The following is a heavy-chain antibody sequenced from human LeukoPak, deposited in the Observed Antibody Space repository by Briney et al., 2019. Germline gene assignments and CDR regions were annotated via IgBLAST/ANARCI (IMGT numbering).Heavy chain of an antibody. Sequence: GGSLRLSCAASGFTFSSYWMHWVRQAPGKGLVWVSRINSDGSSTSYADSVKGRFTISRDNAKNTLYLQMNSLRAEDTAIYYCAKADGGSCYSRSQNWGQGTLVTVSS. CDR2: INSDGSST. CDR3: AKADGGSCYSRSQN. D-gene: IGHD2-15*01. J-gene: IGHJ4*02. CDR1: GFTFSSYW. V-gene: IGHV3-74*01.